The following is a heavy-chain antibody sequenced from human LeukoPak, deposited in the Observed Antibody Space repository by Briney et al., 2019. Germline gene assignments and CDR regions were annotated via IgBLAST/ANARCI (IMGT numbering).Heavy chain of an antibody. CDR3: ARVVWSGYYFDY. CDR1: GFTFSSYA. D-gene: IGHD3-3*01. V-gene: IGHV3-30-3*01. CDR2: ISYDGSNK. Sequence: GRSLRLSCAASGFTFSSYAMHWVRQAPGKGLEWVAVISYDGSNKYYADSMKGRFTISRDNSKNTLYLQMNSLRAEDTAVYYCARVVWSGYYFDYWGQGTLVTVSS. J-gene: IGHJ4*02.